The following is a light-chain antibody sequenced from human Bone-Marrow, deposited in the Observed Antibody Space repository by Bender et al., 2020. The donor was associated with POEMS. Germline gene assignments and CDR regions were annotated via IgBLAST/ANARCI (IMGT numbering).Light chain of an antibody. CDR1: SSNMAAGYG. CDR3: QSCDISLSGWV. CDR2: TNE. Sequence: QSVLTQPPSASGAPGQTVTISCTGTSSNMAAGYGLNWYQQLPRTAPKLLLYTNEKRPSGVPDRISGSKSGTSASLAISGLQAEGEADYYCQSCDISLSGWVFGGGTKLTAL. V-gene: IGLV1-40*01. J-gene: IGLJ3*02.